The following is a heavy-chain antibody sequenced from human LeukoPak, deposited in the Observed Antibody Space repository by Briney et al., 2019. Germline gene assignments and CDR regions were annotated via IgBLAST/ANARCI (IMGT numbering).Heavy chain of an antibody. CDR2: INPNSGGT. Sequence: ASVKVSCKASGYTFTGYYMHWVRQAPGQGLEWLGRINPNSGGTNYAQKFQGRVTMTRDTSISTAYMELSRLRSDDTAVYYCARDYNPYSSSWVFDYWGQGTLVTVSP. J-gene: IGHJ4*02. D-gene: IGHD6-13*01. V-gene: IGHV1-2*06. CDR3: ARDYNPYSSSWVFDY. CDR1: GYTFTGYY.